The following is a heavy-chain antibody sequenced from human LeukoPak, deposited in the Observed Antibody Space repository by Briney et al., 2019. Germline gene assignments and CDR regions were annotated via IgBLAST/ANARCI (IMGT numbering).Heavy chain of an antibody. D-gene: IGHD3-22*01. V-gene: IGHV3-7*01. CDR1: GFTFSSYW. CDR3: ARDLGDSSGYPYYFDY. Sequence: GGSLRLSCAASGFTFSSYWMSWVRQAPGKRLEWVANIKQDGSEKYYVDSVKGRFTISRDNAKNSLYLQMNSLRAEDTAVYYCARDLGDSSGYPYYFDYWGQGTLVTVSS. J-gene: IGHJ4*02. CDR2: IKQDGSEK.